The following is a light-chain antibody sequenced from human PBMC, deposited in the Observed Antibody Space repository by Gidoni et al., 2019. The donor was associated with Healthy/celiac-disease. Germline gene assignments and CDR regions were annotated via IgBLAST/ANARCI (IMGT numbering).Light chain of an antibody. V-gene: IGKV1-5*01. CDR2: DAS. CDR3: QQYNSYSGT. J-gene: IGKJ1*01. CDR1: QRISSW. Sequence: DIQMTQSPSTLSASVGDRVTITCQASQRISSWLAWYQQKPGKAPKLLIYDASSLESGVPSRFSGSGSGTEFTLTISSLQPDDFATYYCQQYNSYSGTFGQGTKVEIK.